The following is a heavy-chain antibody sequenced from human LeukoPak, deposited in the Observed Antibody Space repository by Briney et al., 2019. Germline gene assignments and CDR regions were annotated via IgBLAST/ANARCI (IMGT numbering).Heavy chain of an antibody. J-gene: IGHJ4*02. V-gene: IGHV5-10-1*01. CDR1: GYSFTSYW. Sequence: GESLKISCKGSGYSFTSYWISWVRQMPGKGLEWMGRIDPSDSYTNYSPSFQGHVTISADKSISTACLQWSSLKASDTAMYYCARLDYYGSGSYTGDDYWGQGTLVTVSS. CDR3: ARLDYYGSGSYTGDDY. D-gene: IGHD3-10*01. CDR2: IDPSDSYT.